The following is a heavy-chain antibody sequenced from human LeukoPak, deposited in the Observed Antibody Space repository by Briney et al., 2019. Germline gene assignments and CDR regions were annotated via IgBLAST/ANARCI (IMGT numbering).Heavy chain of an antibody. V-gene: IGHV1-2*02. D-gene: IGHD3-9*01. CDR1: GYTFTNYY. CDR3: ASPPVFYDILTGSVVDAFDI. Sequence: ASVKVSCKASGYTFTNYYIHRVRQAPGQGLECMGIINPNSGGTNYAQKFQGRVTMTRDTSTSTAYMELSSQRSEDIDVYYCASPPVFYDILTGSVVDAFDIWGQGTMVTVSS. J-gene: IGHJ3*02. CDR2: INPNSGGT.